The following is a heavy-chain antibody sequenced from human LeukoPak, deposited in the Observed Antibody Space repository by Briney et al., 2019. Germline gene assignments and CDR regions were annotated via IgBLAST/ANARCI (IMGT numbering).Heavy chain of an antibody. V-gene: IGHV3-48*03. CDR1: GFTFSSYE. CDR2: ISSSGSTI. D-gene: IGHD3-22*01. J-gene: IGHJ5*02. Sequence: PGGSLRLSCAASGFTFSSYEMNWVRQAPGKGLEWVSYISSSGSTIYYADSVKGRFTISRDNAKNSLYLQMNSLRAEDTAVYYCARAANYYDSSGHNWFDPWGQGTLVTVSS. CDR3: ARAANYYDSSGHNWFDP.